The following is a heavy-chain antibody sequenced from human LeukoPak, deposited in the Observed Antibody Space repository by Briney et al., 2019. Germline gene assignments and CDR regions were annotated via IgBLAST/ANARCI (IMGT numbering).Heavy chain of an antibody. CDR2: IRSKAYGGTT. J-gene: IGHJ4*02. CDR1: GFSFGDGV. CDR3: ARSYDVLSGYFPPDY. Sequence: GGSLRLSCIASGFSFGDGVMSWFRQAPGKGLEWVGCIRSKAYGGTTQYAASVKGRFIISREDSKSIAYLQMNSLKAEDTAVYYCARSYDVLSGYFPPDYWGQGTLVTVSS. D-gene: IGHD3-3*01. V-gene: IGHV3-49*03.